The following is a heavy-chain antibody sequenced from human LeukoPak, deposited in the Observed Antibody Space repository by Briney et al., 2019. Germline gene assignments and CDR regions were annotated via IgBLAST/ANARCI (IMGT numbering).Heavy chain of an antibody. CDR3: ASVSLPGLLRGWYERSALNTPDV. CDR2: INHSGST. Sequence: SETLSLTCAVYGGTFSCYYWIWIRQPPGKRLEWIGEINHSGSTNYNPSLKSRVTISVDTSKNQFSLKLSSVTAADTAVYYCASVSLPGLLRGWYERSALNTPDVWGKGTTGTVSS. CDR1: GGTFSCYY. V-gene: IGHV4-34*01. D-gene: IGHD6-19*01. J-gene: IGHJ6*04.